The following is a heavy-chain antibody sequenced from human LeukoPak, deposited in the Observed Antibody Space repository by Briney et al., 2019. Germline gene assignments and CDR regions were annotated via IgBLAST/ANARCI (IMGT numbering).Heavy chain of an antibody. J-gene: IGHJ4*02. CDR2: ISGSGGRT. D-gene: IGHD5-18*01. Sequence: PGGSLRLSCAASGFTFSSYAMSWVRQAPGKGLEWVSGISGSGGRTYYADSVKGRLTISRDNSKNTLYLQMNSLRAADTAVYYCAKDKASMFTRFDYWGQGTLVTVSS. CDR3: AKDKASMFTRFDY. CDR1: GFTFSSYA. V-gene: IGHV3-23*01.